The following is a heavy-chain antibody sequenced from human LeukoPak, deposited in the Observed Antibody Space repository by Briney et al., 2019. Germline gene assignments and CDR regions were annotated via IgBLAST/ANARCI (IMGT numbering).Heavy chain of an antibody. CDR1: GFTFSNSA. CDR2: ITDRGAYT. V-gene: IGHV3-23*01. J-gene: IGHJ4*02. CDR3: AKGALRSCSVRTCYPLDS. Sequence: GGSLGLSCVASGFTFSNSAMSWVRQAPGKGLEWVSAITDRGAYTYYADSVKGRFTISRDNSKDTLYLRMDSLRAEDTAVYYCAKGALRSCSVRTCYPLDSWGPGTLVTVSS. D-gene: IGHD2-15*01.